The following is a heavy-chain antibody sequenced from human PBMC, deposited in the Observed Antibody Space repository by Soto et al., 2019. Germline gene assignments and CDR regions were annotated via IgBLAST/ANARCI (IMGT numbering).Heavy chain of an antibody. Sequence: SETLSLTCTVSGGSISSYYWSWIRQPAGKGLEWIGRIYTSGSTNYNPSLKSRVTMSVDTSKNQFSLTLSAVTAADTAMYYCSTRAYDTNGYYRFDPWGQGTLVTVS. D-gene: IGHD3-22*01. J-gene: IGHJ5*01. V-gene: IGHV4-4*07. CDR1: GGSISSYY. CDR3: STRAYDTNGYYRFDP. CDR2: IYTSGST.